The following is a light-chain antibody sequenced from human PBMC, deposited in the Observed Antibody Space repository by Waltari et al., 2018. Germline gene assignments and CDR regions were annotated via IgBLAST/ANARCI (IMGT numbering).Light chain of an antibody. V-gene: IGLV3-25*03. CDR3: QSADSSGTYWV. CDR2: KDT. Sequence: SYELTQPPSVSVSPGQTARITCSGDALTKKYAYWYQQKPGQAPVVVIYKDTGRPSGIPERFSGSSSGTTVTLTISGVQAEDEADYYCQSADSSGTYWVFGGGTKLTVL. CDR1: ALTKKY. J-gene: IGLJ3*02.